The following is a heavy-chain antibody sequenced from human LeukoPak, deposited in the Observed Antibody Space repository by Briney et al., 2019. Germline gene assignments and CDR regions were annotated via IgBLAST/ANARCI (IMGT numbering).Heavy chain of an antibody. CDR2: INSDGGST. V-gene: IGHV3-74*01. D-gene: IGHD5-24*01. Sequence: GGSLRLSCTASGFTFSSYWMHWVRQAPGKGLVWVSRINSDGGSTSYADSVKGRFTISRDNAKNTLYPQMNSLRAEDTAVYYCARRIQGMAPYYFDYWGQGTLDTVSS. CDR1: GFTFSSYW. CDR3: ARRIQGMAPYYFDY. J-gene: IGHJ4*02.